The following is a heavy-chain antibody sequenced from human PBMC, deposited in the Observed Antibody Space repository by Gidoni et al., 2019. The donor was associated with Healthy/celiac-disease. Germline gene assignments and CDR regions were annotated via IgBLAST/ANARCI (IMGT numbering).Heavy chain of an antibody. CDR3: ARGGVFDY. CDR1: GGTFSSYA. V-gene: IGHV1-69*01. Sequence: QVQLMQSGAEVTKPGSSLKFSCTSSGGTFSSYAIRWVRQDPGQGLEWMGGISTSCGTANYAQKFQSRVTITADESTSTAYMELSSLRSEDTAVYYCARGGVFDYWGQGTLVTVSS. CDR2: ISTSCGTA. D-gene: IGHD3-16*01. J-gene: IGHJ4*02.